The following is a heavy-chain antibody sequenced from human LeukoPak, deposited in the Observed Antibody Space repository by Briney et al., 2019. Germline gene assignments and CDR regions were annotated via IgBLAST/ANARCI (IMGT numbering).Heavy chain of an antibody. CDR2: INHSGST. D-gene: IGHD2-15*01. CDR1: GGSFSGYY. J-gene: IGHJ5*02. CDR3: ARHFRRAQCSGGSCYSGGSWFDP. Sequence: SETLSLTCAVYGGSFSGYYWSWIRQPPGKGLEWIGEINHSGSTNYNPSLKSRVTISVDTSKNQFSLKLSSVTAADTAVYYCARHFRRAQCSGGSCYSGGSWFDPWGQGTLVTVSS. V-gene: IGHV4-34*01.